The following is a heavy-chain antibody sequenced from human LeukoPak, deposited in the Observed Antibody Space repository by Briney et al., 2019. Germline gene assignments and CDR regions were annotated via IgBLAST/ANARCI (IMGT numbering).Heavy chain of an antibody. CDR2: ISYDGNNK. Sequence: GRSLRPSCAASGFTFSSYAMHWVRQAPDKGLEWVALISYDGNNKYYADSVKGRFTISRDNSKNTLYLQMNSLRAEDTAVYYCAELGITMIGGVWGKGTTVTISS. V-gene: IGHV3-30*04. CDR3: AELGITMIGGV. CDR1: GFTFSSYA. D-gene: IGHD3-10*02. J-gene: IGHJ6*04.